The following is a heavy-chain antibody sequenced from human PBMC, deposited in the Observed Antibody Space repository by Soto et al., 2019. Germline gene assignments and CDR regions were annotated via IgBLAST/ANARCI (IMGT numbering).Heavy chain of an antibody. J-gene: IGHJ4*02. CDR1: GFIFKMYW. V-gene: IGHV3-74*01. CDR2: IYNDGTYS. Sequence: PGGSLRLSXAASGFIFKMYWMHWVRQSPGKGLVWISRIYNDGTYSDYADPVRGRFTISRDNVNDTLYLQMNNLRAEDSGLYYCTRGPRPISTGTGAYWGQGTQVTVSS. CDR3: TRGPRPISTGTGAY. D-gene: IGHD3-10*01.